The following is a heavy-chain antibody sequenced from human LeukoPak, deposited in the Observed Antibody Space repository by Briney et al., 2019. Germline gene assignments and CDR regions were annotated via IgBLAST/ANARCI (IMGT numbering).Heavy chain of an antibody. V-gene: IGHV1-18*04. CDR1: GYIFTNYG. CDR3: ARLPTIAAPAWTYQPFDP. D-gene: IGHD6-13*01. CDR2: ISAYNGNT. J-gene: IGHJ5*02. Sequence: ASVKVSCKTSGYIFTNYGINWVRQAPGQGLEWMGWISAYNGNTKYPQKLQGRVTMTTDTSTSTAYMELRSLRSDDTAVYYCARLPTIAAPAWTYQPFDPWGQGTLVTVSS.